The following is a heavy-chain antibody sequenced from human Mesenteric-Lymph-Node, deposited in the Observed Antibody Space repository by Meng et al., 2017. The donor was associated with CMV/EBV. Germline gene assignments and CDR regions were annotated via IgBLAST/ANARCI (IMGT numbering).Heavy chain of an antibody. D-gene: IGHD3-3*01. CDR3: AKDIRGSGLFDHYYGLDV. V-gene: IGHV1-69*13. Sequence: SVKVSCKTTGYTFTGYYIHWVRQAPGQGLEWMGGIIPMFATAKYSQKFQGRVTITADESTSTAYMEVSSLRPEDTAVYYCAKDIRGSGLFDHYYGLDVWGQGTTVTVSS. CDR2: IIPMFATA. CDR1: GYTFTGYY. J-gene: IGHJ6*02.